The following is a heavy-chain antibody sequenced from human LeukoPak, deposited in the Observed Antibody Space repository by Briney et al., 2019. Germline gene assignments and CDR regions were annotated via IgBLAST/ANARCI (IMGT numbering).Heavy chain of an antibody. Sequence: GGSLGLSGAASGFSFSRYWRTWVRQGPGKGLVLWANIKGDESDDHYVASVRGRFTISRDNAKRSLYLQMNNLRAEDTGVYYCARVADYDFLSGYYSPFDHWGQGVLVIVSS. J-gene: IGHJ4*02. CDR3: ARVADYDFLSGYYSPFDH. CDR1: GFSFSRYW. D-gene: IGHD3-3*01. CDR2: IKGDESDD. V-gene: IGHV3-7*01.